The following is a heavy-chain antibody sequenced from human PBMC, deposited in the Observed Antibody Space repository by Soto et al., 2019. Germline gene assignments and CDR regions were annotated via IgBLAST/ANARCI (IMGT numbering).Heavy chain of an antibody. CDR2: IYYSGST. J-gene: IGHJ6*02. CDR3: ARALLVPADHYHYGMDV. V-gene: IGHV4-31*03. CDR1: GGSISSGGYY. D-gene: IGHD2-2*01. Sequence: SETLSLTCTVSGGSISSGGYYWSWIRQHPGKGLEWIGYIYYSGSTYYNPSLKSRVTISVDTSKNHFSLELASVTAADTAVFYCARALLVPADHYHYGMDVWGPGTTVTVSS.